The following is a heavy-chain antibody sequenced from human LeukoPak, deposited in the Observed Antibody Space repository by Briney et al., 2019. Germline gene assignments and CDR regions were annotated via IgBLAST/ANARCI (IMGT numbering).Heavy chain of an antibody. J-gene: IGHJ2*01. CDR1: GGSISSGGYD. V-gene: IGHV4-31*03. Sequence: PSETLSVTCTVSGGSISSGGYDWSWIRQHPGKGLEWIGYIYYSGSTYYNPSLKSRVTISVDTSKNQFSLKLSSVTAADTAVYYCASFGGEDISYFDLWGRGTLVTVSS. CDR3: ASFGGEDISYFDL. D-gene: IGHD2-21*01. CDR2: IYYSGST.